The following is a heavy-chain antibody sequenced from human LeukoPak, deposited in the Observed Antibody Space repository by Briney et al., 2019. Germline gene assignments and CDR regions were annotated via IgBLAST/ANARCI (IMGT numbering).Heavy chain of an antibody. J-gene: IGHJ3*02. CDR2: IYHSGST. D-gene: IGHD3-22*01. Sequence: SETLSLTCTVSGYSISSGYYWGWIRQPPGKGLEWIGSIYHSGSTYYNPSLKSRVTISVDTSKNQFSLKLSSVTAADTAVYYCARAVSSDSSGYYIDAFDIWGQGTMVTVSS. CDR1: GYSISSGYY. V-gene: IGHV4-38-2*02. CDR3: ARAVSSDSSGYYIDAFDI.